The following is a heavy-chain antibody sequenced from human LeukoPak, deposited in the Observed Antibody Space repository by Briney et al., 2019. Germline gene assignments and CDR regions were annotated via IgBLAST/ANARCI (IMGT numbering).Heavy chain of an antibody. Sequence: GGSLRLSCAASGFTFRRFSMNWVRLAPGKGLEWVSSISKNSRHKYYAESVKGRFTISRDDAKNSLYLQMDSLRVEDTALYYCARDQTTVTTAYFYYWGQGTLVTVSS. CDR3: ARDQTTVTTAYFYY. D-gene: IGHD4-11*01. CDR2: ISKNSRHK. CDR1: GFTFRRFS. V-gene: IGHV3-21*01. J-gene: IGHJ4*02.